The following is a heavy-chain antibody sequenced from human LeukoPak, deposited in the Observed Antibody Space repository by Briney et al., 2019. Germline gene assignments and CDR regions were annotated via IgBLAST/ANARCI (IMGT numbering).Heavy chain of an antibody. Sequence: GGPLRLSCAASGFPFSNYAMSWVRQATGKGLEWVSAVSGRDNSKYYTDSVKGRFTISRDNSKNTLYLQMNSLSAEDTAIYYCAKWGDYDVLTGYYDSNYGGQGTLVTVSS. V-gene: IGHV3-23*01. CDR1: GFPFSNYA. D-gene: IGHD3-9*01. CDR2: VSGRDNSK. J-gene: IGHJ4*02. CDR3: AKWGDYDVLTGYYDSNY.